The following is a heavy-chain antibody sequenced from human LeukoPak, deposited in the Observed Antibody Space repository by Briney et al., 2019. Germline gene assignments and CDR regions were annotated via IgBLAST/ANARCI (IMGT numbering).Heavy chain of an antibody. V-gene: IGHV3-11*04. D-gene: IGHD5-24*01. CDR2: ISSSGSSI. CDR3: ARAAGEMATIRY. J-gene: IGHJ4*02. Sequence: GGSLRLSCAASGFTFSDYYMSWIRQAPGKGLEWISYISSSGSSIYYADSVKGRFTISRDNAKNSLYLQMNSLRAEDTAVYYCARAAGEMATIRYWGQGTLVTVSS. CDR1: GFTFSDYY.